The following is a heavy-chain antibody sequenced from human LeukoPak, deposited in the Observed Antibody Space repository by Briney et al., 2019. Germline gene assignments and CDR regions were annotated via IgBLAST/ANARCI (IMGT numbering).Heavy chain of an antibody. CDR3: ASTPSRTEPEYYFDY. J-gene: IGHJ4*02. D-gene: IGHD1-14*01. CDR1: GFTFSSYS. CDR2: ISSSSSYI. V-gene: IGHV3-21*01. Sequence: PGGSLRLSCAASGFTFSSYSMNWVRQAPGKGLEWVSSISSSSSYIYYADSVKGRFTISRDNAKNSLYLQMNSLRAEDTAVYYCASTPSRTEPEYYFDYWGQGTLVTVSS.